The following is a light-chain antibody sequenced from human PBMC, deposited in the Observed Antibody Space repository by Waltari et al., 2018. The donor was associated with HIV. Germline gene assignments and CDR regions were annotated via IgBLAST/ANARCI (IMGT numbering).Light chain of an antibody. J-gene: IGKJ1*01. CDR3: QQYYGSPQT. CDR2: WAS. CDR1: ASIFYNSNNKSF. Sequence: SPCPHSLSLSLGEGATLHFTTTASIFYNSNNKSFLAWYQLKRGQPPKLLIFWASTREFGVPERFTGSGSGADFTLTISSLQAEDVALYYCQQYYGSPQTFGQGTKVEIK. V-gene: IGKV4-1*01.